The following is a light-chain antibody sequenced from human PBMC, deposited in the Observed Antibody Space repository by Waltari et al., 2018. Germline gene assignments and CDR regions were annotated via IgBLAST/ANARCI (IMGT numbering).Light chain of an antibody. Sequence: QLVVTQSPSASAPLGASVKPTCTLSSGHRTHLVAVLQQRPEKGPRYLMKVNSDGSHIKGDEIPDRFSGSSSGAERYLTISSLQSDDEADYFCQTGGHGTWVFGGGTTLTVL. J-gene: IGLJ3*02. CDR1: SGHRTHL. V-gene: IGLV4-69*01. CDR3: QTGGHGTWV. CDR2: VNSDGSH.